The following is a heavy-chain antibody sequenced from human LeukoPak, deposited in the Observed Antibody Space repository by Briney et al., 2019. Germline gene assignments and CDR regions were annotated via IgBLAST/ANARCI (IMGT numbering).Heavy chain of an antibody. CDR1: GGSISSYY. CDR2: IYYSGST. D-gene: IGHD3-16*01. CDR3: ASLSRVGGPYYYYMDV. Sequence: PSETLSLTCTVSGGSISSYYWSWIRQPPGKGLEWIGYIYYSGSTNYNPSLKSRVTISVDTSKNQFSLKLSSVTAADTAVYYCASLSRVGGPYYYYMDVWGKGTTVTVSS. V-gene: IGHV4-59*01. J-gene: IGHJ6*03.